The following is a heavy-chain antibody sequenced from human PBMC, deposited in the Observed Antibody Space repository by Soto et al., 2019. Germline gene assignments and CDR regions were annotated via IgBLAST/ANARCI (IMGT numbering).Heavy chain of an antibody. CDR2: ISGSCGST. CDR3: ARRGSGSYYDY. V-gene: IGHV3-23*01. CDR1: GFTFSSYA. D-gene: IGHD1-26*01. J-gene: IGHJ4*02. Sequence: EVQLLESGGGLVQPGGALRLSCAASGFTFSSYAMRWVRQATVQGLEWVSAISGSCGSTYYADSVKGRFTSSSDNSKNTLYLQMNSLRAEDTAVYYCARRGSGSYYDYWGQGTLVTVSS.